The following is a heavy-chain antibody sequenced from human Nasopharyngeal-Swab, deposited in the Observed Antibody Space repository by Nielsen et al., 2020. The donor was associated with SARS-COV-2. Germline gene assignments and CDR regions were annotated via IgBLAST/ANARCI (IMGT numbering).Heavy chain of an antibody. J-gene: IGHJ4*02. CDR1: GFTFSSYA. CDR3: VKGGYGVYFDY. CDR2: ISGSGSST. D-gene: IGHD4-17*01. V-gene: IGHV3-23*01. Sequence: GESLKISCAASGFTFSSYAMSWVRQAPGKGLEWVSTISGSGSSTYYADSVKGRFTISRDNSKNTLYLQMSSLRAEDTAVYYCVKGGYGVYFDYWGQGTLVTVSS.